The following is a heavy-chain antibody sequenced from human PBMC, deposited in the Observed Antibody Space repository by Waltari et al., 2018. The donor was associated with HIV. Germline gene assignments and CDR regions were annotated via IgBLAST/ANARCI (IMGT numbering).Heavy chain of an antibody. V-gene: IGHV3-30*18. CDR1: GFPSHSSG. CDR2: ISYDGSNK. CDR3: AKDRWRVDYYFDY. D-gene: IGHD6-19*01. J-gene: IGHJ4*02. Sequence: QVQLVESGGGVVQHGRPLRHSFASSGFPSHSSGTPRVRQDPGKGLEWVAVISYDGSNKYYADSVKGRFTISRDNSKNTLYLQMNSLRAEDTAVYYCAKDRWRVDYYFDYWGQGTLVTVSS.